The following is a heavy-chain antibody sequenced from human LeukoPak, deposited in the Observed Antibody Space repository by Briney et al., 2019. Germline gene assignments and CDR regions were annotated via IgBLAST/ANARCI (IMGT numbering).Heavy chain of an antibody. CDR2: VYHSGST. V-gene: IGHV4-38-2*01. D-gene: IGHD6-19*01. J-gene: IGHJ4*02. CDR3: ARRHSSGWLFDY. Sequence: PSETLSLTCAVSGYSTSSGYYWGWVRQPPGKGLGWIGNVYHSGSTFYNPSLKSRVTMSVDTSKNQFSLKLSSVTAAYTAVYYCARRHSSGWLFDYWGQGTLVTVSS. CDR1: GYSTSSGYY.